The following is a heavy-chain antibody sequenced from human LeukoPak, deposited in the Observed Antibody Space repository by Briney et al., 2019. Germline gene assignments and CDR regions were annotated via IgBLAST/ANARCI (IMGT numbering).Heavy chain of an antibody. Sequence: GGFLRLSCAASGFTFNNYAMSWVRQAPGEGLDWVSALSASGGTTYYADSVKGRFTISRDNSENTLYLQMNSLRAEDTAVYYCAREPREYCSRIACPNWFESWGQGTLVTVSS. CDR3: AREPREYCSRIACPNWFES. J-gene: IGHJ5*01. CDR1: GFTFNNYA. D-gene: IGHD2-2*01. V-gene: IGHV3-23*01. CDR2: LSASGGTT.